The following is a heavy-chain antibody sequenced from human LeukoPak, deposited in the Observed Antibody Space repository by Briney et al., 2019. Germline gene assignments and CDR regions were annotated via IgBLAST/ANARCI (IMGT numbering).Heavy chain of an antibody. V-gene: IGHV3-23*01. Sequence: PGGSLRLSCAASKSSISIYVRNWVRKGLEWVSGLSGNDGSALYGDSVKGRFTIPGHTSKNTLFVQINSLRAEDTAVYYCARDITGVSFDYWGQGTLVTVSS. CDR2: LSGNDGSA. D-gene: IGHD3-3*01. CDR3: ARDITGVSFDY. CDR1: KSSISIYV. J-gene: IGHJ4*02.